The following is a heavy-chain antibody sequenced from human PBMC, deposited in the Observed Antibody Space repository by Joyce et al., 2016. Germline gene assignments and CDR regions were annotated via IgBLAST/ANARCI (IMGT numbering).Heavy chain of an antibody. CDR1: GFAFSTYT. D-gene: IGHD6-13*01. CDR3: GRVDPTEQPIDY. J-gene: IGHJ4*02. Sequence: EVQLVESGGGLVKPGGSLRLSGAASGFAFSTYTMSWVRQAPGKGLEWVSSISDNSRFIYYAASLKGRFTISRDNAKNSLYLQMNSLRAEDTAVYYCGRVDPTEQPIDYWGQGTLVTVSS. V-gene: IGHV3-21*01. CDR2: ISDNSRFI.